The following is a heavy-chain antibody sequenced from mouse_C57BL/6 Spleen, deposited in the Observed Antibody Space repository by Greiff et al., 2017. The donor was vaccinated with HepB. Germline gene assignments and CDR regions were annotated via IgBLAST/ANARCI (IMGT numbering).Heavy chain of an antibody. CDR2: IDPSDSYT. D-gene: IGHD1-1*01. Sequence: QVQLQQPGAELVRLGTSVKLSCKASGYTFTSYWMHWVKQRPGQGLEWIGVIDPSDSYTNYNQKFKGKATLTVDTSSSTAYMQLSSLTSEDSAVYYCAREGNYYGRPFDYWGQGTTLTVSS. V-gene: IGHV1-59*01. CDR3: AREGNYYGRPFDY. CDR1: GYTFTSYW. J-gene: IGHJ2*01.